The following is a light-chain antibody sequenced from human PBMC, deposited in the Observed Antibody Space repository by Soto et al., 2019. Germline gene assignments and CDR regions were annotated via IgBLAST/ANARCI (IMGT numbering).Light chain of an antibody. CDR3: QHRSNWLGT. CDR1: QSVGSF. J-gene: IGKJ3*01. Sequence: EIVLTQSPATLSLSPGERATLSCRASQSVGSFLAWYQQKSGQTPRLLIYDASNRAPGIPARFGGSGSGTDFTLTISSLEPEDFAVSYCQHRSNWLGTFGPGTKVDIK. V-gene: IGKV3-11*01. CDR2: DAS.